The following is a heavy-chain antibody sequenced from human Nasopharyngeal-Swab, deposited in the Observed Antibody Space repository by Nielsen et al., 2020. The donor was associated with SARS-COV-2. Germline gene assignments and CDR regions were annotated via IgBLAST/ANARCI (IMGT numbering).Heavy chain of an antibody. Sequence: SLKISCAASGFSFDDYAMHWVRQAPGKGLEWVSSINWNSGNIDYADSVKGRFTVSRDNAKNSLYLQMNSLRAEDTALYYCAKARRTDTYGYECFDSWGQGTLVTVSS. CDR3: AKARRTDTYGYECFDS. CDR1: GFSFDDYA. V-gene: IGHV3-9*01. D-gene: IGHD5-18*01. CDR2: INWNSGNI. J-gene: IGHJ4*02.